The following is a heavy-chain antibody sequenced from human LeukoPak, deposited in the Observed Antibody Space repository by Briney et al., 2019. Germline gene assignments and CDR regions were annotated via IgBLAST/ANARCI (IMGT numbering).Heavy chain of an antibody. Sequence: PSETLSLTCAVSGGSISSSNWWSWVRQSPGKGLEWIGEISHSGSTYYNPSLKSRVTISVDTSKNQFSLKLSSVTAADTAVYYCARGPPDCTNGVCYYYYYYMDVWGKGTTVTVSS. V-gene: IGHV4-4*02. D-gene: IGHD2-8*01. CDR3: ARGPPDCTNGVCYYYYYYMDV. J-gene: IGHJ6*03. CDR1: GGSISSSNW. CDR2: ISHSGST.